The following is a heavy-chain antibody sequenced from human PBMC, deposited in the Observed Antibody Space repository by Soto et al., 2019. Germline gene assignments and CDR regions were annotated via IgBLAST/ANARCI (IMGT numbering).Heavy chain of an antibody. CDR3: AKDPTPTMVRPPVGFDP. CDR2: ISGSGGST. D-gene: IGHD3-10*01. V-gene: IGHV3-23*01. Sequence: GGSLRLSCAASGFTFSSYAMSWVRQAPGKGLEWVSAISGSGGSTYYADSVKGRFTISRDNSKNTLYLQMNSLRAEDTAVYYCAKDPTPTMVRPPVGFDPWGQGTLVTVSS. CDR1: GFTFSSYA. J-gene: IGHJ5*02.